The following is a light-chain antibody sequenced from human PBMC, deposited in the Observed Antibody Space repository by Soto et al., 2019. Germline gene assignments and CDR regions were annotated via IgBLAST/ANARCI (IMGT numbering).Light chain of an antibody. Sequence: EIAMRQSPATLSVSQGERGTLSCRASQSVSSNLAWYQQKPGQAPRHLIYAASARATGVPARFSGSGSGTEFTLTISCRQSEDFAVYYCQQDNNWSPVPFGQGTRLEIK. V-gene: IGKV3-15*01. CDR1: QSVSSN. CDR3: QQDNNWSPVP. CDR2: AAS. J-gene: IGKJ5*01.